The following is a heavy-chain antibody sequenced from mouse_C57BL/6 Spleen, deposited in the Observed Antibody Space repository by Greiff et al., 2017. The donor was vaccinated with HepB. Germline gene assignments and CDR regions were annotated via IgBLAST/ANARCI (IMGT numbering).Heavy chain of an antibody. D-gene: IGHD1-1*01. Sequence: EVKLMESGGGLVKPGGSLKLSCAASGFTFSSYTMSWVRQTPEKRLEWVATISGGGGNTYYPDSVKGRFTISRDNAKNTLYLQMSSLRSEDTAVYYCARHSYYYGLYYYAMDYWGQGTSVTVSS. CDR2: ISGGGGNT. CDR3: ARHSYYYGLYYYAMDY. J-gene: IGHJ4*01. CDR1: GFTFSSYT. V-gene: IGHV5-9*04.